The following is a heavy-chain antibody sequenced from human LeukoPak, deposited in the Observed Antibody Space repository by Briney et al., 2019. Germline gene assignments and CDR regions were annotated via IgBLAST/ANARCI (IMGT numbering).Heavy chain of an antibody. Sequence: PSETLSLTCAVYGGSFSGYYWSWIRQRPGKGLEGMGEINHSGSTNYNPSLKSRVTISVDTSKNQSSLQLTSVTAADTAVYSCARDTLTTNNYASYYFDYWGQGTLVTVSS. D-gene: IGHD3-10*01. J-gene: IGHJ4*02. CDR2: INHSGST. V-gene: IGHV4-34*01. CDR3: ARDTLTTNNYASYYFDY. CDR1: GGSFSGYY.